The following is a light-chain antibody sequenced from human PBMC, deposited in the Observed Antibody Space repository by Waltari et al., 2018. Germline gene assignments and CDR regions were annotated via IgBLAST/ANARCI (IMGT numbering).Light chain of an antibody. V-gene: IGKV3-11*01. CDR1: QSVNRN. CDR3: QQRTNWPRYT. J-gene: IGKJ2*01. CDR2: DAS. Sequence: EIVLTQSPVTLSLSPGERGTLSCRASQSVNRNLAWYQQKPGQVPRLLIYDASNRATGIPARFSGSGSGTDFTLTISSLEPEDFAIYYCQQRTNWPRYTFGQGTKLEI.